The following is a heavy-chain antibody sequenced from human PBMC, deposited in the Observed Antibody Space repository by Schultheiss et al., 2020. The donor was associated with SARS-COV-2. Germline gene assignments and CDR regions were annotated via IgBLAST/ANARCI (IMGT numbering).Heavy chain of an antibody. J-gene: IGHJ4*02. Sequence: AGSLRLSCAASGFTFSSNAMGWVRQAPGKGLEWVSYISSSSSTIYYADSVKGRFTISRDNAKNSLYLQMNSLRAEYTAVYYCARAPPENYYVSSGYPDYWGQGTLVTVSS. CDR3: ARAPPENYYVSSGYPDY. V-gene: IGHV3-48*04. CDR2: ISSSSSTI. D-gene: IGHD3-22*01. CDR1: GFTFSSNA.